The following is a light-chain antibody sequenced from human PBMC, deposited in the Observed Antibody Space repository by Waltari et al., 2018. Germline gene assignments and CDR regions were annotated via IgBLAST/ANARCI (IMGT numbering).Light chain of an antibody. V-gene: IGLV2-8*01. CDR1: SSDVGAYAY. CDR2: EVT. Sequence: QSALTQPPSASGSPGQSVPISCTGTSSDVGAYAYVSWYQQHPDKAPKLMIYEVTKRPSGVPDRFSGSKSGNTASLTVSGLQAEDEADYYCCAYAGSYMVFGAGTEVTVL. CDR3: CAYAGSYMV. J-gene: IGLJ3*02.